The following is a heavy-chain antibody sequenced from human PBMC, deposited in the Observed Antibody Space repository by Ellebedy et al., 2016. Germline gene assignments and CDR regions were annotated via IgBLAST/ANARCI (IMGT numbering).Heavy chain of an antibody. D-gene: IGHD6-19*01. Sequence: ASVKVSCXASGYTFTSYDINWVRQATGQGLEWMGWMNPNSGNTGYAQKFQGRVTMTRNTSISTAYMELSSLRSEDTAVYYCARGKKVAGISLYYYYYMDVWGKGTTVTVSS. CDR2: MNPNSGNT. V-gene: IGHV1-8*01. CDR3: ARGKKVAGISLYYYYYMDV. J-gene: IGHJ6*03. CDR1: GYTFTSYD.